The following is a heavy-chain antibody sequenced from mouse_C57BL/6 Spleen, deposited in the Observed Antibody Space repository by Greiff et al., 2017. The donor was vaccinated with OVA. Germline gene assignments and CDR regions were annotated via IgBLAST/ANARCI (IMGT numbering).Heavy chain of an antibody. D-gene: IGHD2-3*01. CDR3: AFSLYDGHGFDY. Sequence: VQLQQSGPELVKPGASVKISCKASGYTFTDYYMNWVKQSHGKSLEWIGDINPNNGGTSYNQKFKGKATLTVDKSSSTAYMELRSLTSEDSAVYYCAFSLYDGHGFDYWGQGTTLTVSS. J-gene: IGHJ2*01. V-gene: IGHV1-26*01. CDR1: GYTFTDYY. CDR2: INPNNGGT.